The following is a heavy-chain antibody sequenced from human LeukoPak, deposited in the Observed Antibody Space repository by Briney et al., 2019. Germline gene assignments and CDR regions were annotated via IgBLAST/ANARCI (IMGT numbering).Heavy chain of an antibody. CDR3: AKNPSLYRSSTTCYGDY. Sequence: GGSLRLSCAASGFTFSSYAMSWVPQAPGKGLEWVSAISGSGGSTYYADSVKGRFTISRDNSKNTLYLQMNSLRAEDTAVYYCAKNPSLYRSSTTCYGDYWGQGTLVTVSS. V-gene: IGHV3-23*01. CDR2: ISGSGGST. J-gene: IGHJ4*02. D-gene: IGHD2-2*01. CDR1: GFTFSSYA.